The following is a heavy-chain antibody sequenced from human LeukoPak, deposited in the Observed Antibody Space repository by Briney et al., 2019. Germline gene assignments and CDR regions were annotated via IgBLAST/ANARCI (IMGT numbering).Heavy chain of an antibody. V-gene: IGHV6-1*01. Sequence: SETLSLTCAVSGDTFSSNSAAWDWNRQSRGRGLEWLVRRYYRSKWYKEYAVSVKSRITINPDTSKNQFSLQLSSVTPEDTALYYCARSLYGEPSWHFDLWGRGTLVTVSS. CDR2: RYYRSKWYK. CDR1: GDTFSSNSAA. CDR3: ARSLYGEPSWHFDL. D-gene: IGHD1-26*01. J-gene: IGHJ2*01.